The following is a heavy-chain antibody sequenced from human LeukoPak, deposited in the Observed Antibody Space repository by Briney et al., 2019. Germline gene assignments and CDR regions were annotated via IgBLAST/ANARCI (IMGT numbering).Heavy chain of an antibody. Sequence: SETLSLTCTVSGGSISSSSAYWGWIRQPPGKGLEWIGYIYYSWSTNYNPSLKSRVTISVDTSKNQFSLKLSSVTAADTAVYYCARDQEENYYDSSGYYKHWFDPWGQGTLVTVSS. CDR2: IYYSWST. V-gene: IGHV4-61*01. D-gene: IGHD3-22*01. CDR1: GGSISSSSAY. J-gene: IGHJ5*02. CDR3: ARDQEENYYDSSGYYKHWFDP.